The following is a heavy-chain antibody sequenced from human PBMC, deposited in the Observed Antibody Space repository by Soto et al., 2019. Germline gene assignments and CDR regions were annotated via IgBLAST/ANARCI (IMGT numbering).Heavy chain of an antibody. V-gene: IGHV3-30*09. CDR1: GFTFSSYA. Sequence: LRLSCAASGFTFSSYAMHWVRQAPGKGLEWVAVISYDGSNKYYADSVKGRFAISRDNSKNTLYLQMNSLRAEDTAVYYCARDPEYSSSQGGGAFDIWGQGTMVTVSS. J-gene: IGHJ3*02. D-gene: IGHD6-6*01. CDR3: ARDPEYSSSQGGGAFDI. CDR2: ISYDGSNK.